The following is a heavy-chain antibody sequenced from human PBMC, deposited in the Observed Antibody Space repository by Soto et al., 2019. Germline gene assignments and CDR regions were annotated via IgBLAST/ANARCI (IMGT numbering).Heavy chain of an antibody. CDR3: AGTGYYYYYYGMDV. V-gene: IGHV4-34*01. Sequence: SETLSLTCAVYGGSFSGYYWSWIRQPPGKGLEWIGEINHSGSTNYNPSLKSRVTISVDTSKNQFSLKLSSVTAADTAVYYCAGTGYYYYYYGMDVWGQGTTVTVSS. CDR2: INHSGST. D-gene: IGHD2-15*01. J-gene: IGHJ6*02. CDR1: GGSFSGYY.